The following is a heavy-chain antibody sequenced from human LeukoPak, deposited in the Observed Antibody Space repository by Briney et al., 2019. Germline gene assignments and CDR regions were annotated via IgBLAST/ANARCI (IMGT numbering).Heavy chain of an antibody. Sequence: RASVKVSCKASGYTFTGYYMHWVRQAPGQGLEWMGWINPNSGGTNYAQKFQGRVTMTRDTSISTAYMELSRLRSDDTAVYYCARDPLGYCSGGSCYFWFDPWGQGTLVTVSS. J-gene: IGHJ5*02. CDR2: INPNSGGT. CDR1: GYTFTGYY. CDR3: ARDPLGYCSGGSCYFWFDP. V-gene: IGHV1-2*02. D-gene: IGHD2-15*01.